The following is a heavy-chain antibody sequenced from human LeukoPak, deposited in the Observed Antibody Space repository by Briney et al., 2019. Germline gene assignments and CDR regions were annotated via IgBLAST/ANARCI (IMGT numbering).Heavy chain of an antibody. CDR3: ALGGVVVVAANNWFDP. J-gene: IGHJ5*02. Sequence: ASVKVSCKASGGTFSSYAISWVRQAPGQGLEWMGRIIPIFGIANYAQKFRGRVTITADKSTSTAYMELSSLRSEDTAVYYCALGGVVVVAANNWFDPWGQGTLVTVSS. D-gene: IGHD2-15*01. V-gene: IGHV1-69*04. CDR2: IIPIFGIA. CDR1: GGTFSSYA.